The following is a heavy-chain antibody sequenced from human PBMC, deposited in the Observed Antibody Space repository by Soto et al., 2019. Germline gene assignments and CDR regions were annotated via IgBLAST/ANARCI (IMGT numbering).Heavy chain of an antibody. CDR2: LYYSGNT. CDR1: GASISTYY. Sequence: SETLSLTCTVSGASISTYYWTWIRQAPGKGLEWIGYLYYSGNTNYNPSLKSRVTMSVDTSNKNFSLKLASVTAADTAVYYCARAPYSSGWPDSWGQGTLVTVSS. CDR3: ARAPYSSGWPDS. J-gene: IGHJ4*02. D-gene: IGHD6-19*01. V-gene: IGHV4-59*01.